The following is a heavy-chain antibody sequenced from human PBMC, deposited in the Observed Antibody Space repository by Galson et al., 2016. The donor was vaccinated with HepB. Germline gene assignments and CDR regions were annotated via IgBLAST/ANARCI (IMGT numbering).Heavy chain of an antibody. J-gene: IGHJ4*02. Sequence: PALVKPTQTLTLTCSLSGFSLSTSGVGVGWIRQPPGKALEWLALFYWNDDKRYSPSLKGRLTITKDTSKNQVVLTMTNVVPVDTATYYCAHRRAFCTDDCSSFSFDHGGPGMLVTVSS. CDR3: AHRRAFCTDDCSSFSFDH. CDR2: FYWNDDK. V-gene: IGHV2-5*01. CDR1: GFSLSTSGVG. D-gene: IGHD2-8*01.